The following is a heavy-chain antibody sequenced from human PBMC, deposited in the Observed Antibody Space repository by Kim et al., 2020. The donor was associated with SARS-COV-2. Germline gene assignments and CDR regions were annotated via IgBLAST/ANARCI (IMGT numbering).Heavy chain of an antibody. CDR3: ARLRGDEDYFDY. V-gene: IGHV4-39*01. Sequence: YYNPSLKSRVTISVDTSKNQFSLKLSSVTAADTAVYYCARLRGDEDYFDYWGQGTLVTVSS. D-gene: IGHD3-16*01. J-gene: IGHJ4*02.